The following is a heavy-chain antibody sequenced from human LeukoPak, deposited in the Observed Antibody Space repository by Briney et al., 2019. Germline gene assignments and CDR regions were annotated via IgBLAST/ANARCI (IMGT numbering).Heavy chain of an antibody. CDR3: ARVPGSGTYYWYYFDY. D-gene: IGHD3-10*01. CDR2: IIPIFGTA. Sequence: GASVKVSCKASGGTFTSYAISWVRQAPGQGLEWMGGIIPIFGTANYAQKFQGRVTITADESTNTAYMEVNSLRSEDTAVYYCARVPGSGTYYWYYFDYWGQGTLVTVSS. V-gene: IGHV1-69*13. CDR1: GGTFTSYA. J-gene: IGHJ4*02.